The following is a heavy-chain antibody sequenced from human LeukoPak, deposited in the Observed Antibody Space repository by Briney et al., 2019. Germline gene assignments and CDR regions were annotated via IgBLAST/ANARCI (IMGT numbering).Heavy chain of an antibody. Sequence: SETLSLTCAVDCGAFSGYYWSWIRQPPGKGLEWIGEINHSGSTNYNPSLKSRVTISVDTSKNQFSLKLSSVTAADTAVYYCARGHGTSRFSRPVPWGQGTLVTVSS. D-gene: IGHD2-2*01. CDR3: ARGHGTSRFSRPVP. J-gene: IGHJ5*02. V-gene: IGHV4-34*01. CDR2: INHSGST. CDR1: CGAFSGYY.